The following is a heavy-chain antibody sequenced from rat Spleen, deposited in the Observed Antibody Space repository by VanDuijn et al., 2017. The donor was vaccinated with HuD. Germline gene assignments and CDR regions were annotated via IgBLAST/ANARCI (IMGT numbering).Heavy chain of an antibody. J-gene: IGHJ2*01. Sequence: EVQLVESGGGLVPPGRSMKLSCSASGFTFSDYCMTWVRQAPTKSLDWVASISTGGGNTYYRDSVKGRFTISRDNARSTLYLQMDSLRSEDTATYYCARRHYGYTDYFDYWGQGVMVTVSS. V-gene: IGHV5-25*01. CDR1: GFTFSDYC. CDR3: ARRHYGYTDYFDY. D-gene: IGHD1-9*01. CDR2: ISTGGGNT.